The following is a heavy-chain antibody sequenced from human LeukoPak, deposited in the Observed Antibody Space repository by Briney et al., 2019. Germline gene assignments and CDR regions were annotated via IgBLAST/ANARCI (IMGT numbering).Heavy chain of an antibody. Sequence: GASVKVSCKAPGYTFTSYYMHWVRQAPGQGLEWMGWIIPIYGKANYAQKLQGRVTITADESTSTDYMELRSLRSEDTAVYYCARGVTSFRDVDAFDIWGQGTMVTVSS. J-gene: IGHJ3*02. CDR2: IIPIYGKA. V-gene: IGHV1-69*13. CDR1: GYTFTSYY. D-gene: IGHD2-2*01. CDR3: ARGVTSFRDVDAFDI.